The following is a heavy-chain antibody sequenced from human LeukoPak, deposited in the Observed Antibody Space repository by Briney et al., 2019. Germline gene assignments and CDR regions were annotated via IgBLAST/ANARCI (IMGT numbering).Heavy chain of an antibody. V-gene: IGHV1-18*01. CDR2: ISAYNGNT. CDR3: ARDLMVGATTHAFDY. D-gene: IGHD1-26*01. CDR1: GYTFTSYG. Sequence: ASVKVSCRASGYTFTSYGISWVRQAPGQGLEWMGWISAYNGNTNYAQKLQGRVTMTTDTSTSTAYMELRSLRSDDTAVYYCARDLMVGATTHAFDYWGQGTLVTVSS. J-gene: IGHJ4*02.